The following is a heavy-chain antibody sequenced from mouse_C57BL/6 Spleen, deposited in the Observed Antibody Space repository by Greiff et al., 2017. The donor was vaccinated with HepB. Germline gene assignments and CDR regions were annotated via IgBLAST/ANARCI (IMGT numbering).Heavy chain of an antibody. CDR2: ISSGGSYT. D-gene: IGHD3-2*02. J-gene: IGHJ2*01. CDR3: ARQGSSGFDY. V-gene: IGHV5-6*01. CDR1: GFTFSSYG. Sequence: EVKVVESGGDLVKPGGSLKLSCAASGFTFSSYGMSWVRQTPDKRLEWVATISSGGSYTYYPDSVKGRFTISRDNAKNTLYLQMSSLKSEDTAMYYCARQGSSGFDYWGQGTTLTVSS.